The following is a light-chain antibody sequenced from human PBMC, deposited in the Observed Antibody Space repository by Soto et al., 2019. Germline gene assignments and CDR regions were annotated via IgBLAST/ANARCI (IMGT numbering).Light chain of an antibody. J-gene: IGKJ2*01. V-gene: IGKV1-5*01. CDR1: QSISSW. CDR2: DAS. Sequence: DIQMTQSPSTLSASVGDRVTITCRASQSISSWLAWYQQKPGKAPKVLIYDASNLESGVPSRFSGSGSGTEFTLTISSLQPDDFATYYCQQYNSYSYTFGQGTKVDIK. CDR3: QQYNSYSYT.